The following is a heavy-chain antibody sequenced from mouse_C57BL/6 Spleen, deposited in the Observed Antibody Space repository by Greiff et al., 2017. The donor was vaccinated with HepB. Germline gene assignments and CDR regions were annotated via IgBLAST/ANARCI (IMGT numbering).Heavy chain of an antibody. J-gene: IGHJ3*01. CDR1: GYTFTDYE. CDR3: TREAFLEGFAY. Sequence: QVHVKQSGAELVRPGASVTLSCKASGYTFTDYEMHWVKQTPVHGLEWIGAIDPETGGTAYNQKFKGKAILTADKSSSTAYMELRSLTSEDSAVYYCTREAFLEGFAYWGQGTLVTVSA. V-gene: IGHV1-15*01. D-gene: IGHD6-1*01. CDR2: IDPETGGT.